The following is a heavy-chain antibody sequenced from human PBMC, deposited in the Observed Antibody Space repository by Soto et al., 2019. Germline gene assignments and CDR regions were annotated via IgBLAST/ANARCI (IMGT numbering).Heavy chain of an antibody. CDR1: GASITSAY. V-gene: IGHV4-59*08. CDR2: IYYIGST. Sequence: QVQLQESGPGLVKPSETLSLTCSVSGASITSAYWNWIRQPPGKGLEWVGYIYYIGSTNYNPSLKSRVTMSLDTSNNQLSLDPRFVTAADTAVYYCARGKNWFDRWGQGTLVTVSS. CDR3: ARGKNWFDR. J-gene: IGHJ5*02.